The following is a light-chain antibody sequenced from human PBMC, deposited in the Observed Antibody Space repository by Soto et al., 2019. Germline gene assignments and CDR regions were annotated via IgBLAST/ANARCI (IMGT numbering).Light chain of an antibody. Sequence: EVVLTQSPGTLSLFPGERATLSCRASQNLRNNYVAWYQQKPGQAPRLLMYAASSRATGIQDRFSGSSSGTDFTLTIRRLEPEDFAVYFCQQYETPPVTFGGGTKVEI. V-gene: IGKV3-20*01. CDR1: QNLRNNY. J-gene: IGKJ4*01. CDR3: QQYETPPVT. CDR2: AAS.